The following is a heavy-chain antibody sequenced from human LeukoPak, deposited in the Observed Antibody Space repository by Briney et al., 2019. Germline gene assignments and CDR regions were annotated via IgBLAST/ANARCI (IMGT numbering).Heavy chain of an antibody. CDR1: GFTFINYA. CDR3: AKGPPYSGMDV. CDR2: ISGRGGST. Sequence: GGSLRLSCAASGFTFINYAMSWVRQAPGKGLEWVSAISGRGGSTYYTDFVKGRFTISRDNSRNTLYLQMNSLRAEDTAVYYCAKGPPYSGMDVWGQGTTVTVSS. V-gene: IGHV3-23*01. J-gene: IGHJ6*02.